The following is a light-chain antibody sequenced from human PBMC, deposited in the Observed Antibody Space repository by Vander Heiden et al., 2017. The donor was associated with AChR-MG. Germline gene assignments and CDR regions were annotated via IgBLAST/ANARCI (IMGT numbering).Light chain of an antibody. V-gene: IGLV1-40*01. J-gene: IGLJ3*02. CDR1: SSNIGAGYD. CDR3: QSYDSSLTSWV. Sequence: QSALTQPPSVPAAPGQRVTISCTGSSSNIGAGYDVHWYQQLPGTAPKLLIYGNSNRPSGVPDRFSGSKSGTSASLAITGLQAEDEADYYCQSYDSSLTSWVFGGGTKLTVL. CDR2: GNS.